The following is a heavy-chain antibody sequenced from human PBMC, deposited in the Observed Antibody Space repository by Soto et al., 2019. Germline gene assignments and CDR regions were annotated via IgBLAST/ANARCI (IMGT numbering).Heavy chain of an antibody. CDR1: GYIFISYG. D-gene: IGHD1-26*01. V-gene: IGHV1-18*01. Sequence: QVQLVQSGAEVKKPGASVKVSCKASGYIFISYGINWVRQAPGQGLEWMGWISAYNGNTNYAQKLQGRVTMTTDTSTSTAYMELRSLRSDYTAVYYCARSPPLVGATLSYRGYYQYGMDVWGQGTTVTVSS. CDR3: ARSPPLVGATLSYRGYYQYGMDV. CDR2: ISAYNGNT. J-gene: IGHJ6*02.